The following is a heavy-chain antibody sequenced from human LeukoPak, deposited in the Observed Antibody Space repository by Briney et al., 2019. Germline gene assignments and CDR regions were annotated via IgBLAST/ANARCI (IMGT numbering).Heavy chain of an antibody. Sequence: ASVKVSCKASGYTFTDYFIHWVRQAGGQGLEWMGWINPNSGGTNYGQKFQGRVTMTRDTSISTAYMELSSLRSDDTAVYYCARGLKTTWRVFWVYWGQGTLVTVSS. CDR2: INPNSGGT. CDR3: ARGLKTTWRVFWVY. CDR1: GYTFTDYF. V-gene: IGHV1-2*02. D-gene: IGHD4-17*01. J-gene: IGHJ4*02.